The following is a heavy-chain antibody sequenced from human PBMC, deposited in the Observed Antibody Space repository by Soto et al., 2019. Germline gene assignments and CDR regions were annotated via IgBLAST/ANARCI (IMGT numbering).Heavy chain of an antibody. V-gene: IGHV3-30*02. CDR3: VKDQLNYYYYGMAV. J-gene: IGHJ6*02. CDR2: IIYDGSNK. Sequence: GGSLRLSGAASGFTFSSYGMHWVRQAPGKGLEWVASIIYDGSNKYYAVSVKGRFSISRDNSKDTLYLQMDSLRAEDTAVYYCVKDQLNYYYYGMAVWGQGTAVTVSS. CDR1: GFTFSSYG.